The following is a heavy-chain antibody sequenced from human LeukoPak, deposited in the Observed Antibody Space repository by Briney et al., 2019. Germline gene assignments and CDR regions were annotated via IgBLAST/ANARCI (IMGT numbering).Heavy chain of an antibody. Sequence: GGSLRLSCAASGFTFSSYAMNWVRQAPGKGLEWVSGLSGSGGSTYYADSVKGRFTISRDNSKSTLFLQVNSLRAEDTAVYYCARDDYGGFDYWGQGTLVTVSS. CDR1: GFTFSSYA. CDR3: ARDDYGGFDY. D-gene: IGHD4-23*01. V-gene: IGHV3-23*01. CDR2: LSGSGGST. J-gene: IGHJ4*02.